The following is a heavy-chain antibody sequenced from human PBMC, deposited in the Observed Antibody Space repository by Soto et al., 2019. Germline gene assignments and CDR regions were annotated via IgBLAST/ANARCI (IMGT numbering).Heavy chain of an antibody. CDR3: AKGLCSGGSCYSRLVGSYYYMDV. Sequence: PGGSLRLSCAASGFTFSSYAMSWVRQAPGKGLEWVSAISGSGGSTYYADSVKGRFTISRDNSKNTLYLQMNSLRAEDTAVYYCAKGLCSGGSCYSRLVGSYYYMDVWGKGTTVTVSS. V-gene: IGHV3-23*01. D-gene: IGHD2-15*01. J-gene: IGHJ6*03. CDR2: ISGSGGST. CDR1: GFTFSSYA.